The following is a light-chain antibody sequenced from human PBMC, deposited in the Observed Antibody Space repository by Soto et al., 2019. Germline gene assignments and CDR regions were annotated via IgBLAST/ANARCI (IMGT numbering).Light chain of an antibody. CDR2: AAS. CDR1: QSVSSN. Sequence: EIEMTQSPATLSVSPGERATLSCRASQSVSSNLAWYQQKPGQAPRLLIYAASTRPTGIPARFSGSGSGTEFTLTISSLQSEDFAVYYCQQYNTWPTFGQGTKVEIK. V-gene: IGKV3-15*01. CDR3: QQYNTWPT. J-gene: IGKJ1*01.